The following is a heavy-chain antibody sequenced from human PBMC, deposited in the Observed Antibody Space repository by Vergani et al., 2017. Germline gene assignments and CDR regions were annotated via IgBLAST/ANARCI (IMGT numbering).Heavy chain of an antibody. CDR3: GGGEIAIFGADYYYYGMDV. Sequence: QVQLVQSGAEVKKPGSSVKVSCKASGGTFSSYAISWVRQAPGQGLEWMGGIIPIFGTANYAQKFQGRVTITADESTSTAYMELSSLRSEDTAVYYCGGGEIAIFGADYYYYGMDVWGQGTTVTVSS. CDR2: IIPIFGTA. J-gene: IGHJ6*02. D-gene: IGHD3-3*01. CDR1: GGTFSSYA. V-gene: IGHV1-69*01.